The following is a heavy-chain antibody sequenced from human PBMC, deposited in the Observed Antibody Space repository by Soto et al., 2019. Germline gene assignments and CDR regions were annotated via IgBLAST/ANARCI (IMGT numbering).Heavy chain of an antibody. CDR1: GFTFSSYW. CDR2: ISNDGSS. Sequence: EVQLVESGGCLVQPGGSLRLSCVASGFTFSSYWMHWVRQAPGKGLVWVSSISNDGSSIYADPVKGRFTISRDNAKNTLHLQMNSLRAEDTAVYYCARLPNKSPQNWGQGTLVIVSP. CDR3: ARLPNKSPQN. V-gene: IGHV3-74*01. J-gene: IGHJ1*01.